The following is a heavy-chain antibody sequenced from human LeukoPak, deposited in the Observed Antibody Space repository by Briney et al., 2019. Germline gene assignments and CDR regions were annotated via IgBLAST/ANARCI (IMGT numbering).Heavy chain of an antibody. CDR2: TYYRSKWYN. V-gene: IGHV6-1*01. Sequence: SQTLSLTCAISGDSVSSNSAAWNWIRQSPSRGLEWLGRTYYRSKWYNDYAVSVKSRITINPDTSKNQFSLQLNSVTPEDTAVYYCAREVRLTKRPDYGGNSRPDDAFDIWGQGTMVTVSS. D-gene: IGHD4-23*01. J-gene: IGHJ3*02. CDR3: AREVRLTKRPDYGGNSRPDDAFDI. CDR1: GDSVSSNSAA.